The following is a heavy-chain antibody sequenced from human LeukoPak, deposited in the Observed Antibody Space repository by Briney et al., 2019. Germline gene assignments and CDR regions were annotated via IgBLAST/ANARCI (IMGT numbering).Heavy chain of an antibody. V-gene: IGHV1-2*04. J-gene: IGHJ4*02. CDR2: INPNSGGT. D-gene: IGHD2-15*01. CDR1: GYTFTDYY. Sequence: ASVKVSCKASGYTFTDYYMHWVRQAPGQGLEWMGWINPNSGGTNYAQNFQGWVTMTRDTSINTAYMELSRLRSDDTAVYYCATGYCSGGSCYSLDYWGQGTLVTVSS. CDR3: ATGYCSGGSCYSLDY.